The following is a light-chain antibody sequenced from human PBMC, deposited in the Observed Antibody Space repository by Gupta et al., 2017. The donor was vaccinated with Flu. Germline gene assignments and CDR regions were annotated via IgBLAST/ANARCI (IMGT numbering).Light chain of an antibody. Sequence: INISCTGTSSDIGTYNYVSWYQQYPGRAPKLMIYDVRNRPSGISDRFSGSKSGNTASLTISGLQAEDEADYYCSSYSATGALALFGGGTKVTVL. V-gene: IGLV2-14*03. CDR3: SSYSATGALAL. CDR1: SSDIGTYNY. J-gene: IGLJ2*01. CDR2: DVR.